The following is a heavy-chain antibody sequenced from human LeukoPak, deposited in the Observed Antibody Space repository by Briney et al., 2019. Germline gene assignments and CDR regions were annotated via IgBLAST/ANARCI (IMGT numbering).Heavy chain of an antibody. Sequence: SSETLSLTCSVSGGSISGYYWGWIRQPPGKGLEWIAYIHYTGTTSYNPSLKSRVTISVDTSKNQFSLKLSSVTAADTAVYYCARDRGCSGGSCYYYYGMDVWGQGTTVTVSS. J-gene: IGHJ6*02. CDR1: GGSISGYY. CDR3: ARDRGCSGGSCYYYYGMDV. CDR2: IHYTGTT. D-gene: IGHD2-15*01. V-gene: IGHV4-59*01.